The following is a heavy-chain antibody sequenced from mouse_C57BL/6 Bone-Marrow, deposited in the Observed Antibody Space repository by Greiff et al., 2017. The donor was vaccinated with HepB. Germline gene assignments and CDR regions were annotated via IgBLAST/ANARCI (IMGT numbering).Heavy chain of an antibody. CDR1: GYTFTSYG. CDR3: ARRGIYYGNYEVDY. D-gene: IGHD2-1*01. CDR2: IYPRSGNT. Sequence: QVQLKQSGAELARPGASVKLSCKASGYTFTSYGISWVKQRTGQGLEWIGEIYPRSGNTYYNEKFKGKATLTADKSSSTAYMELRSLTSEDSAVYFCARRGIYYGNYEVDYWGQGTTLTVSS. V-gene: IGHV1-81*01. J-gene: IGHJ2*01.